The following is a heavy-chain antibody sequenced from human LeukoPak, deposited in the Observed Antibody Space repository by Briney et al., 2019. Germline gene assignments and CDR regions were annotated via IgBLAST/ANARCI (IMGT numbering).Heavy chain of an antibody. CDR3: AREGRVSSYDFDC. CDR2: INSDGSSI. Sequence: PGGSLRLSCAASGFTFSSYWMHWVRQAPGKGLVWVSRINSDGSSITYADSAKGRFTISRDNAENTLYLQMNSLRVEDTAVYYCAREGRVSSYDFDCWGQGTLVTVSS. CDR1: GFTFSSYW. V-gene: IGHV3-74*03. J-gene: IGHJ4*02. D-gene: IGHD5-12*01.